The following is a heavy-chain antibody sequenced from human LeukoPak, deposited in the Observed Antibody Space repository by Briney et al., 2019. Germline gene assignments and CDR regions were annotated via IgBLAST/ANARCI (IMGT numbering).Heavy chain of an antibody. V-gene: IGHV1-2*02. CDR3: VRDSSYDYVWGSYRPDSALDY. CDR2: INPNIGGT. D-gene: IGHD3-16*02. J-gene: IGHJ4*02. CDR1: RDTFTGYY. Sequence: ASLRVSCKPSRDTFTGYYMHCVRQAPGQGLKWMGWINPNIGGTNYAQKFQGRVTMTRDTSNSTAYMEPSRLRSDDTAVYYCVRDSSYDYVWGSYRPDSALDYWGQGTLVTVSS.